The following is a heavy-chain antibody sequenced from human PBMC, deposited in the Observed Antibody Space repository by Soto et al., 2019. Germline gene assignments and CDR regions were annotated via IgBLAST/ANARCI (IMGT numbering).Heavy chain of an antibody. J-gene: IGHJ4*01. D-gene: IGHD3-10*01. CDR2: IKLDASEK. V-gene: IGHV3-7*01. Sequence: EVQLVESGGGLVQPGGFLRLSCAASGFTFGYYWMSWVRQAPGKGLEWLATIKLDASEKKYVDSVQGQFTLSRDNAKNSLYLQMDSLRAEDTAVYYYARDSGYGSGNDVNHYRAYWGHGTLVTVSS. CDR1: GFTFGYYW. CDR3: ARDSGYGSGNDVNHYRAY.